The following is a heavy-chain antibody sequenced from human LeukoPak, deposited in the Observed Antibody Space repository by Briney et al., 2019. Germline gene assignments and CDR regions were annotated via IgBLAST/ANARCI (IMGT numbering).Heavy chain of an antibody. J-gene: IGHJ4*02. CDR1: GGSISSGSYF. V-gene: IGHV4-61*02. CDR2: VYSRGSA. Sequence: SETLSLTCTVSGGSISSGSYFWSWIRQPAGKGLEWIGRVYSRGSANYNPSLESRVSISVDTSKTQFSLKLSSVTAADTAVYYCARERAERFYYGSGSSYNGCELDCWGQGTLVTVSS. CDR3: ARERAERFYYGSGSSYNGCELDC. D-gene: IGHD3-10*01.